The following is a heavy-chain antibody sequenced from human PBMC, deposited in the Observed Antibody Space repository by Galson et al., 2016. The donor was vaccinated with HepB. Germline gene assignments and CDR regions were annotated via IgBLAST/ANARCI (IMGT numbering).Heavy chain of an antibody. CDR3: ARGLPNLAVAGMAVDY. CDR2: INHTGST. D-gene: IGHD6-19*01. CDR1: GGSFDAYY. J-gene: IGHJ4*02. V-gene: IGHV4-34*01. Sequence: SETLSLTCAVYGGSFDAYYWGWIRQSPGKGLEWIGEINHTGSTNHNPSLKSRVTMSIDTTNNQFFLKLTSVTAADTAVYYCARGLPNLAVAGMAVDYWGQGTLVTVSS.